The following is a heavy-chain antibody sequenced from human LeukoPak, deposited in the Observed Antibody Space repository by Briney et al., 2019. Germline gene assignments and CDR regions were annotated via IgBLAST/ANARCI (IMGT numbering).Heavy chain of an antibody. Sequence: PSESLSLTCAVSNYPITSDYYWVWIRQPPGQGLEWIGQIFHSGIAHYNPSLKSRVTMSVDTSRSQFSVKLSSVTAADTAVYYCARVDKNGGTTFDYWGQGTLVTVSS. V-gene: IGHV4-38-2*01. J-gene: IGHJ4*02. CDR3: ARVDKNGGTTFDY. D-gene: IGHD2/OR15-2a*01. CDR1: NYPITSDYY. CDR2: IFHSGIA.